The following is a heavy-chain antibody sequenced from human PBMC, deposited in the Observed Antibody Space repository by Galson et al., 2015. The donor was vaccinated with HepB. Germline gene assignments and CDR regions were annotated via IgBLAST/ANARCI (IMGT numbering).Heavy chain of an antibody. CDR3: AKDMYDYVWGSYRRHDAFDI. J-gene: IGHJ3*02. D-gene: IGHD3-16*02. CDR2: MNPNSGNT. CDR1: GYTFTSYD. Sequence: SVKVSCKASGYTFTSYDINWVRQATGQGLEWMGWMNPNSGNTGYAQKFQGRVTMTRNTSISTAYMELSSLRSEDTAVYYCAKDMYDYVWGSYRRHDAFDIWGQGTMVTVSS. V-gene: IGHV1-8*01.